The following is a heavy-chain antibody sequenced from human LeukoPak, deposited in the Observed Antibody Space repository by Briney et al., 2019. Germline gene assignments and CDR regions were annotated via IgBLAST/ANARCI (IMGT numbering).Heavy chain of an antibody. V-gene: IGHV3-49*04. D-gene: IGHD3-3*01. CDR1: GFTVSSNY. Sequence: GGSLRLSCAASGFTVSSNYMSWVRQAPGKGLEWVGFIRSKAYGGTTEYAASVKGRFTISRDDSKSIAYLQMNSLKTEDTAVYYCTRLYPPFWSGYYYYYMDVWGKGTTVTVSS. CDR2: IRSKAYGGTT. CDR3: TRLYPPFWSGYYYYYMDV. J-gene: IGHJ6*03.